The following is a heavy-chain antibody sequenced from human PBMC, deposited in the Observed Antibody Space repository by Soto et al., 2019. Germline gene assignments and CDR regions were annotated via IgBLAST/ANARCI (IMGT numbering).Heavy chain of an antibody. Sequence: GASVQVSCKASGGTFGSYAISWVRQAPGQGLEWMGGIIPIFGTANYAQKFQGRVTITADESTSTAYMELSSLRSEDTAVYYCARDQTTDYYYYGMDVWGQGTTVTVSS. D-gene: IGHD1-7*01. J-gene: IGHJ6*02. V-gene: IGHV1-69*13. CDR2: IIPIFGTA. CDR1: GGTFGSYA. CDR3: ARDQTTDYYYYGMDV.